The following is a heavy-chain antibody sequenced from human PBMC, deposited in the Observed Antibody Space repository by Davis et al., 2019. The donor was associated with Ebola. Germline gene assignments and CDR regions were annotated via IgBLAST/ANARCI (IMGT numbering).Heavy chain of an antibody. D-gene: IGHD6-13*01. CDR2: INPSGGST. Sequence: ASVKVSCKASGYTFTSYYMHWVRQAPGQGLEWMGIINPSGGSTSYAQKFQGRVTMTRDTSTSTVYMELNSLTSDDTAVYFCARSWGIAAAGPWFNWFDPWGQGTLVTVSS. CDR1: GYTFTSYY. CDR3: ARSWGIAAAGPWFNWFDP. J-gene: IGHJ5*02. V-gene: IGHV1-46*01.